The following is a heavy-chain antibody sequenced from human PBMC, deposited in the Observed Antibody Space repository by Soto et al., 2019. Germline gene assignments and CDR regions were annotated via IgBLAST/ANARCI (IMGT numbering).Heavy chain of an antibody. CDR2: ISGSGGST. D-gene: IGHD3-3*01. Sequence: GGSLRLSCAASGFTFSSYAMSWVRQAPGKGLEWVSAISGSGGSTYYADSVKGRFTISRDNSKNTRYLQMNSLRAEDTAVYYCARMWGGGYYDFWSGYPIDPPTEDVRGQRTTVTVSS. CDR3: ARMWGGGYYDFWSGYPIDPPTEDV. J-gene: IGHJ6*02. V-gene: IGHV3-23*01. CDR1: GFTFSSYA.